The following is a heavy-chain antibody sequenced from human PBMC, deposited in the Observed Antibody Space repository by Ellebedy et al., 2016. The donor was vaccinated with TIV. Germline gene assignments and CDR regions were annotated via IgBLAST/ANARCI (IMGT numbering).Heavy chain of an antibody. D-gene: IGHD3-10*01. J-gene: IGHJ4*02. Sequence: SETLSLTCTVSGGSISSYYWSWIRQPAGKGLEWIGRIYTSGSTNYNPSLKSRVTMSVDTSKNQFSLKLRSVTAADTAVYYCARLAHVTMVRGVTHYGDFDYWGQGALVTVSS. CDR2: IYTSGST. CDR3: ARLAHVTMVRGVTHYGDFDY. V-gene: IGHV4-4*07. CDR1: GGSISSYY.